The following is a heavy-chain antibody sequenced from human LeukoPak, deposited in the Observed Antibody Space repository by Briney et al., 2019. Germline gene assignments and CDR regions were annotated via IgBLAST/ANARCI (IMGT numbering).Heavy chain of an antibody. D-gene: IGHD3-10*01. CDR3: PRVRDGSGSYYTNSFDT. CDR1: GGTFSRYA. V-gene: IGHV1-69*05. J-gene: IGHJ5*02. CDR2: IIPSFGTA. Sequence: SVKVSCKASGGTFSRYAISWVRQAPGEGVEWMGGIIPSFGTANYAQKFEGRVTITTDESTSTAYMEVSRLRSGATVVYFCPRVRDGSGSYYTNSFDTGGQGTLVTVS.